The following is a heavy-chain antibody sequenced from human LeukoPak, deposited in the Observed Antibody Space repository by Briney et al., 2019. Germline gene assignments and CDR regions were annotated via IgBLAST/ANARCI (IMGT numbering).Heavy chain of an antibody. J-gene: IGHJ4*02. CDR3: AREPLWGSYFDY. D-gene: IGHD3-16*01. CDR2: ITWDSGAI. V-gene: IGHV3-9*01. Sequence: GGSLRLSCAASGFAFDNYAMHWLRQVPGKGLEWVSGITWDSGAIGYADSVKGRFTISRDNARNSLYLQMNSLRAEDTAVYYCAREPLWGSYFDYWGQGTLVTASS. CDR1: GFAFDNYA.